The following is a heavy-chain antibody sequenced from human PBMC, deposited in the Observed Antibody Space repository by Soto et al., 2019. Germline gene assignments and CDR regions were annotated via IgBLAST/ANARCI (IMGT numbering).Heavy chain of an antibody. D-gene: IGHD6-13*01. CDR3: ARLTAAGSFDY. CDR1: GGSISSNNYY. J-gene: IGHJ4*02. V-gene: IGHV4-39*01. CDR2: IYYSGST. Sequence: SETLSLTCTVSGGSISSNNYYWGWIRQSPEKGLEWIENIYYSGSTYYNPSLKSRVTMSVDTSKNQFSLKLTSVTAADTAVYYCARLTAAGSFDYWGQGTLVTVSS.